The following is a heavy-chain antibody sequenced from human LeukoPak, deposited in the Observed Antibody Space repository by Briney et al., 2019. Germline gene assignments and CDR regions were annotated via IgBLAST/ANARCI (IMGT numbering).Heavy chain of an antibody. D-gene: IGHD2-2*01. CDR2: VFTTGFT. CDR3: ARDSSYVGEVIGATRHYYYYMDV. Sequence: KTSGTLSLTCSVSGDSITNYYWSWIRQPAGKGLELIGRVFTTGFTTYDPSLKSRVSMSFDTSKNQFSLKLNSVTAADTAVYYCARDSSYVGEVIGATRHYYYYMDVWGKGTTVTVSS. CDR1: GDSITNYY. V-gene: IGHV4-4*07. J-gene: IGHJ6*03.